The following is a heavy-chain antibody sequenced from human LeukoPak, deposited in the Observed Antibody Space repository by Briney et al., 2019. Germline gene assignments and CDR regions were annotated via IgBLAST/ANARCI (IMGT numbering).Heavy chain of an antibody. D-gene: IGHD2-8*01. V-gene: IGHV4-4*07. CDR2: IYTSGST. CDR3: ARVGGYYYWYFDL. CDR1: GGSLSSYY. Sequence: SETLSLACTVSGGSLSSYYWSWILQPAGKGLEGIGRIYTSGSTNYNPSLKSRVTMSVDTSKNQFSLKLSSVTAADTAVYYCARVGGYYYWYFDLWGRGTLVTVSS. J-gene: IGHJ2*01.